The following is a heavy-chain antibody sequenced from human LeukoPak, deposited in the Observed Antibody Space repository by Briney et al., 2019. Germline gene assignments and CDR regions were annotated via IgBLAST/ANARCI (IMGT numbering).Heavy chain of an antibody. D-gene: IGHD5-18*01. CDR3: AKAYSYGHYYYYYYMDV. CDR1: GFTFSSYG. CDR2: ISYDGSNE. V-gene: IGHV3-30*18. Sequence: GGSLRLSCAASGFTFSSYGMHWVRQAPGKGLEWVAVISYDGSNEYYADSVKGRFTISRDSSKNTLYLQMNSPRAEDTAVYYCAKAYSYGHYYYYYYMDVWGKGTTVTVSS. J-gene: IGHJ6*03.